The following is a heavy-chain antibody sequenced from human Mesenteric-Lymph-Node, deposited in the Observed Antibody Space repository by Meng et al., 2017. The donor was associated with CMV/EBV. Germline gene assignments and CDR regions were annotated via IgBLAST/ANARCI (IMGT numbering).Heavy chain of an antibody. CDR1: GYTFSNYD. Sequence: SGYTFSNYDMNWVRQATGQGREWMGWMNPNSGNTGYAQKFQGRVTMTRDTSISTAYMELSSLRSEDTAVYYCASGPYCSSASCHDYWGQGTLVTVSS. CDR2: MNPNSGNT. CDR3: ASGPYCSSASCHDY. V-gene: IGHV1-8*01. J-gene: IGHJ4*02. D-gene: IGHD2-2*01.